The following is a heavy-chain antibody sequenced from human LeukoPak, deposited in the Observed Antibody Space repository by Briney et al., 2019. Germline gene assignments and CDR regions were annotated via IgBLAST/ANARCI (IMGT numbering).Heavy chain of an antibody. CDR1: GGTFSSYA. CDR2: IIPIFGTA. V-gene: IGHV1-69*13. Sequence: ASVKVSCKASGGTFSSYAISWVRQAPGQGLEWMGGIIPIFGTANYAQKFQGRVTITADESTSTAYMELSSLRSEDTAVYYRATYYRYSSGWSRGGYWGQGTLVTVSS. J-gene: IGHJ4*02. D-gene: IGHD6-19*01. CDR3: ATYYRYSSGWSRGGY.